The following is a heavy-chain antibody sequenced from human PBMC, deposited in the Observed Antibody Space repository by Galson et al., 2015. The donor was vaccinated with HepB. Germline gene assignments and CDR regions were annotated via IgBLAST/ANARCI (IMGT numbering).Heavy chain of an antibody. CDR1: GFTFSNYG. CDR3: AKDPYLYSALAGTIAGYYY. D-gene: IGHD6-19*01. CDR2: ISYDGSNK. V-gene: IGHV3-30*18. J-gene: IGHJ4*02. Sequence: SLRLSCAASGFTFSNYGMHWVRQAPGKGLEWVAVISYDGSNKYYADSVKGRFTISRDNSKNKLYLQMNSLRAEDTALYYCAKDPYLYSALAGTIAGYYYGGQGTLVTVSS.